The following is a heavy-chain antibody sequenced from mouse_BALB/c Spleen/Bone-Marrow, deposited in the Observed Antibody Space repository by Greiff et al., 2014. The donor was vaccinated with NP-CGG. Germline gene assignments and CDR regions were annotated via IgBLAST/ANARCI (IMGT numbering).Heavy chain of an antibody. Sequence: EVQLVESGGGLVQPGGSLKLFCAASGFDFSGFWMGWVRQAPGKGLEWIGEINPNSRTINYTPSLKDRFIISRDNAKNTLYLQMSKVRSEDTALYYCARLGYYGGFAYWGQGTLVTVSA. CDR3: ARLGYYGGFAY. D-gene: IGHD2-3*01. V-gene: IGHV4-1*02. CDR2: INPNSRTI. J-gene: IGHJ3*01. CDR1: GFDFSGFW.